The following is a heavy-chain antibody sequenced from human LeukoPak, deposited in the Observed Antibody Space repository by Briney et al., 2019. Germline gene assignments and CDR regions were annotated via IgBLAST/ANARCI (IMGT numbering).Heavy chain of an antibody. Sequence: GGSLTLSCAASGFTFSNYWMHWVRQAPGKGLVWVSRVKGDGTFTNYADSVKGRFTISRDNAKNSLYLQMNSLRAEDTAVYYCARSLETLKRFYWYFDLWGRGTLVTVSS. V-gene: IGHV3-74*01. CDR3: ARSLETLKRFYWYFDL. CDR2: VKGDGTFT. D-gene: IGHD5-24*01. CDR1: GFTFSNYW. J-gene: IGHJ2*01.